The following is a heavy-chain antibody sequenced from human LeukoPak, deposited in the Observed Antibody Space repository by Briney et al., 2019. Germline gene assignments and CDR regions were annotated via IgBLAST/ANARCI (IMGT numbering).Heavy chain of an antibody. CDR3: ARHRRQITMIVGPSDAFDI. Sequence: ASVKVSCKASGYTFTSYGISWVRQAPGQGLEWMGWISAYNGNTNYAQKLQGRVTMTTDTSTSTAYMELRSLRSDDTAVYYCARHRRQITMIVGPSDAFDIWGQGTMVTVSS. D-gene: IGHD3-22*01. J-gene: IGHJ3*02. CDR2: ISAYNGNT. CDR1: GYTFTSYG. V-gene: IGHV1-18*01.